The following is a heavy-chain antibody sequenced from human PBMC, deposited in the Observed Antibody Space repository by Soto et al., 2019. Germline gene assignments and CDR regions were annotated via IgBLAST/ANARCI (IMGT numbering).Heavy chain of an antibody. CDR2: IGVPGDP. V-gene: IGHV3-13*05. CDR1: RFTLSSYD. J-gene: IGHJ4*02. Sequence: EVQLVESGGGLVQPGGSLRLSCAASRFTLSSYDMHWVRQAAGKTLEWVSAIGVPGDPFYPDSVKGRFTISRENARNSLYLQMNSLRAGDTAVYYCARGQRAEAGSWYFDSWGQGTLVTVSS. D-gene: IGHD6-13*01. CDR3: ARGQRAEAGSWYFDS.